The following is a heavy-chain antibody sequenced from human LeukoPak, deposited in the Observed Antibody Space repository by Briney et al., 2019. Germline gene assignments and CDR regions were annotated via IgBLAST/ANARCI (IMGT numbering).Heavy chain of an antibody. CDR3: AATHRSEYQLLYQDY. CDR2: IVVGSGNT. Sequence: SVKVSCKASGFTFTSSAVQWVRQARGQRLEWIGWIVVGSGNTNYAQKFQERVTTTRDMSTSTAYMELSSLRSEDTAVYYCAATHRSEYQLLYQDYWGQGTLVTVSS. D-gene: IGHD2-2*02. J-gene: IGHJ4*02. CDR1: GFTFTSSA. V-gene: IGHV1-58*01.